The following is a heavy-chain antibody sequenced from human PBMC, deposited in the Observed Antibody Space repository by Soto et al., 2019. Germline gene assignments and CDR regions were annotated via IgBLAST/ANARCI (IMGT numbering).Heavy chain of an antibody. V-gene: IGHV1-3*01. D-gene: IGHD3-3*01. J-gene: IGHJ5*02. CDR3: ARGYYANWFDP. CDR2: INAGNGNT. CDR1: GYTFTSYA. Sequence: QVQLVQSGAEVKKPGASVKVSCKASGYTFTSYAMHWVRQAPGQRLEWMGWINAGNGNTKYSQKFQGRVTITRDTSASTANMELSSLRSEDTAVYYCARGYYANWFDPWGQGTLVTVSS.